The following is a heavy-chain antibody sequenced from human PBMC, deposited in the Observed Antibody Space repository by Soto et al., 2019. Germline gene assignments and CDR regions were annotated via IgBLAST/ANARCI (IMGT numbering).Heavy chain of an antibody. CDR3: AKAIRSKWQQLGENYYSSYMDV. Sequence: GGSLRLSCSASGFTFSTYAMHWVRQAPGKGLEYVSAISSNGGSTYYADSVKGRFTISRDNDNISLYLQMNGLRAEDTALYYCAKAIRSKWQQLGENYYSSYMDVWGKGTTATVAS. V-gene: IGHV3-64D*08. D-gene: IGHD6-13*01. J-gene: IGHJ6*03. CDR1: GFTFSTYA. CDR2: ISSNGGST.